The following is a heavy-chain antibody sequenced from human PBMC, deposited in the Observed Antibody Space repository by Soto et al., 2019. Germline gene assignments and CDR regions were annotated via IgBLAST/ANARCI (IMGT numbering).Heavy chain of an antibody. D-gene: IGHD3-22*01. CDR2: IDLTDSYT. Sequence: PGESLKISCKGSGYIFRNNWITLVRQIPGKGLEWMGRIDLTDSYTSYSPSFQGHVSFSADKSINTTYLHFSSLRASDTAVYYCARHGGSHYLRSGYHYALDYWGQGNPVTVSS. CDR3: ARHGGSHYLRSGYHYALDY. CDR1: GYIFRNNW. J-gene: IGHJ4*02. V-gene: IGHV5-10-1*01.